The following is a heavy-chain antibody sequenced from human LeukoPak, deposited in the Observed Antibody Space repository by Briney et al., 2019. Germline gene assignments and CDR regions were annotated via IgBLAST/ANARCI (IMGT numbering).Heavy chain of an antibody. V-gene: IGHV6-1*01. Sequence: SQTLSLTCALSGDIVSINIAAWNWMRHSPSRGLEWLGSIYYRSKWYNGYAGFVKSRISVNPDTSNNQFSLQLNPVTPEDTAVYYCATSGSGGWTDYWGQGPLVTVS. CDR1: GDIVSINIAA. D-gene: IGHD6-19*01. CDR3: ATSGSGGWTDY. J-gene: IGHJ4*02. CDR2: IYYRSKWYN.